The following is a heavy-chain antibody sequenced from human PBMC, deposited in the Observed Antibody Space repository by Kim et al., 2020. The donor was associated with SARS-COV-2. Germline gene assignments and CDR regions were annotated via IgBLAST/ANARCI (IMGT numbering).Heavy chain of an antibody. Sequence: GGSLRLSCAASGFTFSSYAMSWVRQAPGKGLEWVSAISGSGGSTYYADSVKGRFTISRDNSKNTLYLQMNSLRAEDTAVYYCAKASDYYGSGKPLDYWGQGTLVTVSS. J-gene: IGHJ4*02. CDR3: AKASDYYGSGKPLDY. CDR2: ISGSGGST. V-gene: IGHV3-23*01. D-gene: IGHD3-10*01. CDR1: GFTFSSYA.